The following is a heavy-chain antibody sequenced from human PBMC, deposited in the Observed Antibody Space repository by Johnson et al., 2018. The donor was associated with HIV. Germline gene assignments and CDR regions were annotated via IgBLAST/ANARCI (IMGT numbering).Heavy chain of an antibody. D-gene: IGHD1-26*01. CDR2: ISWNSGSI. CDR3: AQGLWGGSYPQDAYDI. Sequence: QLVESGGGLIQPGGSLRLSCAASGFTVNSNYMSWVRQAPGKGLEWVSGISWNSGSIGYADSVKGRFTISRDNAKNSLYLQMNSLRAEDTAIYYCAQGLWGGSYPQDAYDILGQGTMGTVSS. CDR1: GFTVNSNY. J-gene: IGHJ3*02. V-gene: IGHV3-9*01.